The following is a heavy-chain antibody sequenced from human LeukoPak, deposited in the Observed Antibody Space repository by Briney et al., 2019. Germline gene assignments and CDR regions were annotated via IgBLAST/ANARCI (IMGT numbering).Heavy chain of an antibody. CDR2: INHSGST. Sequence: PSETLSLTCNVSGFSIRSGYYWGWIRQPPGKGLEWIGEINHSGSTNYNPSLKSRVTISVDTSKNQFSLKLSSVTAADTAVYYCARSTFGGNSGYFDYWGQGTLVTVSS. CDR3: ARSTFGGNSGYFDY. CDR1: GFSIRSGYY. V-gene: IGHV4-38-2*02. D-gene: IGHD4-23*01. J-gene: IGHJ4*02.